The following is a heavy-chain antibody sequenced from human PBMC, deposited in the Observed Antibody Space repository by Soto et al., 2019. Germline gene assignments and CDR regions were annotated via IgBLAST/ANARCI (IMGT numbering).Heavy chain of an antibody. CDR3: ERDLTSVRGS. CDR1: GGTFSRHS. Sequence: QVQMVQSGAEVKKPGSSARVSCKVSGGTFSRHSISWVRQAPGQGLEWMGGIIPIFDATQYAQKFQGRLTITADESTTTFHMELSGLRHEDTAIYYCERDLTSVRGSWGQGTLVTVS. V-gene: IGHV1-69*01. D-gene: IGHD3-10*01. J-gene: IGHJ4*02. CDR2: IIPIFDAT.